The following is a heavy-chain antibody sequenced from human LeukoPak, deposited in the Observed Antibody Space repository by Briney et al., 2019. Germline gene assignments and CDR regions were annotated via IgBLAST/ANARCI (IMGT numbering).Heavy chain of an antibody. Sequence: GGSLRLSCAASGFTFSSYSMNWVRQAPGKGLEWVSSISSSSIYIHYADSVKGRFTISRDNAKNSLYLQMNSLRAEDTAVYYCARSGSYSYFDYWGQGTLVTVSS. J-gene: IGHJ4*02. V-gene: IGHV3-21*01. CDR3: ARSGSYSYFDY. CDR2: ISSSSIYI. CDR1: GFTFSSYS. D-gene: IGHD1-26*01.